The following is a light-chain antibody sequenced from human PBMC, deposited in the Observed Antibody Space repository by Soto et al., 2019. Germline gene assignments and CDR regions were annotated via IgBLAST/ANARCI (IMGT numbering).Light chain of an antibody. V-gene: IGLV4-69*01. J-gene: IGLJ2*01. CDR1: SGHSSYA. CDR2: FNSDGSH. Sequence: QLVLTQSPSASASLGASVKLTCTLSSGHSSYAIAWHQQQPEKGPRYLMKFNSDGSHSKGDGIPDRFSSSSSGAERYLTISSLQSEDEADYYCQTWGTGIVVFGGGTKLTVL. CDR3: QTWGTGIVV.